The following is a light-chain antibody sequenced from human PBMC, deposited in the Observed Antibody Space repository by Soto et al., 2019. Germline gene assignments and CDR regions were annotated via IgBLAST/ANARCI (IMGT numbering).Light chain of an antibody. V-gene: IGLV2-14*01. J-gene: IGLJ3*02. CDR2: DVS. CDR3: SSYTSSNTLV. Sequence: QSALTQPASVSGSPGQSITISCTGTSSDVGGYNYVSWYQQHPGKAPKLMIHDVSNRPSGVSNRFSGSKSGNTASLTISGLQAEDEAEYYCSSYTSSNTLVFGGGTKLTVL. CDR1: SSDVGGYNY.